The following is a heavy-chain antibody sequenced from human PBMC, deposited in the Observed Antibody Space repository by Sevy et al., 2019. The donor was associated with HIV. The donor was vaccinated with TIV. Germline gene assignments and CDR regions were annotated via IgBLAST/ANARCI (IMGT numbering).Heavy chain of an antibody. Sequence: SQTLSLTCTVSGGSISSSSYYWGWIRQPPGKGLEWIGSIYYSGSTYYNPSLKSRVTISVDTSKNQFSLKLSSVTAADTAVYYCAKRPSLFYLLDYWGQGTLVTVSS. CDR3: AKRPSLFYLLDY. CDR2: IYYSGST. CDR1: GGSISSSSYY. V-gene: IGHV4-39*01. J-gene: IGHJ4*02. D-gene: IGHD3-3*01.